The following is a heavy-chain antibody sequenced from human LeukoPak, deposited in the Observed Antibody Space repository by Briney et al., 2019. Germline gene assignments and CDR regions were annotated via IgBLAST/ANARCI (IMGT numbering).Heavy chain of an antibody. CDR1: GYTFTSYG. CDR3: ARSPQGLVRAGVGGFDY. CDR2: ISAYNGNT. Sequence: GASVKLSCKASGYTFTSYGMSWVRQAPGQGLEWSGWISAYNGNTNYAKKVQGSFTITTDNSKSTAYMQLRSLRSDDTAVYYCARSPQGLVRAGVGGFDYWGQETLVTVSS. J-gene: IGHJ4*02. V-gene: IGHV1-18*01. D-gene: IGHD6-25*01.